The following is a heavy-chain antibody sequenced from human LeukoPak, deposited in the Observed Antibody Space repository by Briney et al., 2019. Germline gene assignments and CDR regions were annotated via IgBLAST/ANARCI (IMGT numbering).Heavy chain of an antibody. D-gene: IGHD3-10*01. V-gene: IGHV4-38-2*01. CDR3: ARLRGYYFGSGTHTGFDY. CDR1: GYSISSGYY. Sequence: SETLSLTCAVSGYSISSGYYWGWIRQPPGKGLEWIGSIYHSGSTNYNPSLKSRLTISVDTSKSQFSLKLSSVTAADTAVYYCARLRGYYFGSGTHTGFDYWGQGTLVTVSS. J-gene: IGHJ4*02. CDR2: IYHSGST.